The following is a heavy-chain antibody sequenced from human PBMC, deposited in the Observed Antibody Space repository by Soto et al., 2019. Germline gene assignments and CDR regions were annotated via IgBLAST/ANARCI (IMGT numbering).Heavy chain of an antibody. CDR1: GYTLTELS. D-gene: IGHD3-16*01. V-gene: IGHV1-24*01. Sequence: ASVKVSCKVSGYTLTELSMHWVRQAPGKGLEWMGGFDPEDGETIYAQKFQGRVTMTEDTSTDTAYMELSSLRSEDTAVYYCATAPPNIALRFYDYWGQGTLVTVSS. J-gene: IGHJ4*02. CDR3: ATAPPNIALRFYDY. CDR2: FDPEDGET.